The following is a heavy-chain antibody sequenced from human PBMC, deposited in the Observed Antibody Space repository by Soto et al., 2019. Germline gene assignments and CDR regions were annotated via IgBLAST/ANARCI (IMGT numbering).Heavy chain of an antibody. D-gene: IGHD1-20*01. CDR2: IYYSGST. V-gene: IGHV4-59*08. CDR1: GGSISSHY. J-gene: IGHJ4*02. Sequence: SETLSLTCTVSGGSISSHYWSWIRQPPGKGLEWIGYIYYSGSTNYNPSLKSRVTISLDTSKNQFSLKLSSVTAADTAVYYCARRRITGREINFDNWGLGTLLTVSS. CDR3: ARRRITGREINFDN.